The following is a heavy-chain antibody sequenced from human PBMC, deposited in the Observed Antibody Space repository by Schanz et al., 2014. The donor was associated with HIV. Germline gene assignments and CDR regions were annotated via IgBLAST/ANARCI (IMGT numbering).Heavy chain of an antibody. CDR3: AREAYDISTGYYNPVLGY. Sequence: EEHLLESGGDLIQPGGSLRLSCVASGFPFSNFAMSWVRQDPGRGLEWVSAISTGGERTFYADSVKGRFTISRDNSKNTLYLQMNXXRVDXTAVYYCAREAYDISTGYYNPVLGYWGQGTLVTVSS. J-gene: IGHJ4*02. D-gene: IGHD3-9*01. CDR2: ISTGGERT. V-gene: IGHV3-23*01. CDR1: GFPFSNFA.